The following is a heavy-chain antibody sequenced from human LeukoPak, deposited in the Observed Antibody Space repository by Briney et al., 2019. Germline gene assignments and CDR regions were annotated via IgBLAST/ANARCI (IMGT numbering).Heavy chain of an antibody. CDR1: GFTLSGYW. J-gene: IGHJ4*02. CDR2: VNIDGSIT. V-gene: IGHV3-74*01. D-gene: IGHD3-22*01. Sequence: PGGSLRLSCAASGFTLSGYWMHWVRQAPGKGLVWVSRVNIDGSITNYADSVKGRFTISRDNAKNSLYLQTNSLRAEDTAVYYCARDQPAYDSEFDYWGQGTLVTVSS. CDR3: ARDQPAYDSEFDY.